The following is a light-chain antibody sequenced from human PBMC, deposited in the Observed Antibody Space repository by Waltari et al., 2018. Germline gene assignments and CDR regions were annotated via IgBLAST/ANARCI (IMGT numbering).Light chain of an antibody. V-gene: IGKV4-1*01. CDR1: LSVLHSSNNKNY. CDR2: WAS. Sequence: DIVMTQSPDSLAVSLGERATINCKSSLSVLHSSNNKNYIAWYQQKPGQPPKLLIFWASSRESGVPDRFSGSGSGTDFTLTISSLQAEDVAVYYCQQFYSTPYTFGQGTKLEI. CDR3: QQFYSTPYT. J-gene: IGKJ2*01.